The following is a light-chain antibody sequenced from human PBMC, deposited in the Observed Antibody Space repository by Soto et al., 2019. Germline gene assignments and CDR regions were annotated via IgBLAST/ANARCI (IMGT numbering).Light chain of an antibody. Sequence: EIVLTQSPGTLSLSPGERATLSCRASQSVSSNYLAWYQQKPGQAPSLLIYDVSSRATGIPDRFSGSGSGTDFTLTISRLEPEDFAVYYCHQYDSSPLTFGQGTKVEIK. CDR1: QSVSSNY. J-gene: IGKJ1*01. CDR3: HQYDSSPLT. CDR2: DVS. V-gene: IGKV3-20*01.